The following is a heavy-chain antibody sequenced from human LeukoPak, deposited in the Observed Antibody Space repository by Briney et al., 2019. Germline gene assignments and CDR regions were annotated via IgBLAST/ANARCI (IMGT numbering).Heavy chain of an antibody. CDR3: AKDAFSYNGVYDALDI. J-gene: IGHJ3*02. Sequence: PGGSLRLSCKASRFTFREFAMSWVRQAPGKRLEWVSTMGGGIDDIGYADAVKGRFTISRDNSKDTLYLQMNSLKVEDTALYYCAKDAFSYNGVYDALDIWGQGTMVTVSS. CDR2: MGGGIDDI. V-gene: IGHV3-23*01. D-gene: IGHD3-3*01. CDR1: RFTFREFA.